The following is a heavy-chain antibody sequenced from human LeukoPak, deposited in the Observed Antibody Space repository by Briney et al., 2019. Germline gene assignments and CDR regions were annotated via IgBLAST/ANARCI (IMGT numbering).Heavy chain of an antibody. Sequence: REASVKVSCKASGYTFNHYDVNWVRQAPGQGLEWMGWMNPKSGTRVYAQKFQGRVTMTSDSYINTAYMELTSLTSDDTAAYYCAKGLRSDFWGQGTLVIVSS. V-gene: IGHV1-8*01. CDR3: AKGLRSDF. CDR1: GYTFNHYD. J-gene: IGHJ4*02. D-gene: IGHD3-16*02. CDR2: MNPKSGTR.